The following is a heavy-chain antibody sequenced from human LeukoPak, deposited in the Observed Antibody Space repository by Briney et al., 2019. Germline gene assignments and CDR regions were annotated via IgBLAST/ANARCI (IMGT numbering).Heavy chain of an antibody. V-gene: IGHV4-34*01. CDR1: GGSFSGYY. D-gene: IGHD6-19*01. J-gene: IGHJ5*02. CDR3: ARGGKQWLHGGWFDP. Sequence: PSETLSLTCAVYGGSFSGYYWSWIRQPPGKGLEWIGEINHSGSTNYNPSLKRRVTISVDTSKNQFSLKLSSVTAADTAVYYCARGGKQWLHGGWFDPWGQGTLVTVSS. CDR2: INHSGST.